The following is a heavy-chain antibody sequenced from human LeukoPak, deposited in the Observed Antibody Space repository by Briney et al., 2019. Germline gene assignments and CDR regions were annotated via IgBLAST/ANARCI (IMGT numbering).Heavy chain of an antibody. Sequence: SETLSLTYTVSGVSITNYYWAWVRQPAGKGLELIWRMYISGSTNYNPSLKSRVSISIDKTKNQFSLKLRSVTAADTAIYYCARDYLVGAPLDSWGQGTLVTVSS. D-gene: IGHD1-26*01. V-gene: IGHV4-4*07. CDR2: MYISGST. CDR3: ARDYLVGAPLDS. CDR1: GVSITNYY. J-gene: IGHJ4*02.